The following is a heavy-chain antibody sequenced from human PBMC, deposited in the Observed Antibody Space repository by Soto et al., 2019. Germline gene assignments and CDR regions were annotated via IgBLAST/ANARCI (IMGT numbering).Heavy chain of an antibody. V-gene: IGHV3-74*01. CDR2: IISDGSST. Sequence: WGSLRLSCAASGFAFISYWMHWVRQAPGKGLVWVSRIISDGSSTTYADSVKGRFTISRDNAKNTLYLQMNSLRAEDTAVYYCVRHFDKWGQGTLVTVSS. CDR3: VRHFDK. J-gene: IGHJ4*02. CDR1: GFAFISYW.